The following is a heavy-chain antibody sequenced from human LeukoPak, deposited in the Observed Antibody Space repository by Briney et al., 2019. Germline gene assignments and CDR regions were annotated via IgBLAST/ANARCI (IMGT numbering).Heavy chain of an antibody. D-gene: IGHD3-3*01. V-gene: IGHV3-23*01. CDR2: ISGSGGST. J-gene: IGHJ6*02. CDR1: GFTFSSYA. Sequence: GGSLRLSCAASGFTFSSYAMSWVRQAPGKGLEWVSAISGSGGSTYYADSVKGRFTISRDNSKNTLYLQMNSLRAEDTAVYYCAKFLSDFWSGYYTNYYYYGMDVWGQGTTVTVSS. CDR3: AKFLSDFWSGYYTNYYYYGMDV.